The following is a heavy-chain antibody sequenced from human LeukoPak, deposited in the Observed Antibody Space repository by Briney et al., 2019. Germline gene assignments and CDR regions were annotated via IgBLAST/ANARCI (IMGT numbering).Heavy chain of an antibody. CDR1: GFTFHNYA. CDR2: TSGDGITT. D-gene: IGHD5/OR15-5a*01. J-gene: IGHJ4*02. CDR3: ARDHVYGGADY. Sequence: PGGSLRLSCAASGFTFHNYAIHWVRQAPGKGLEWVSLTSGDGITTYFADSVKGRFTISRDNSKSSLFLQMNSLRTEDTASYYCARDHVYGGADYWGQGTLVTVSS. V-gene: IGHV3-43*02.